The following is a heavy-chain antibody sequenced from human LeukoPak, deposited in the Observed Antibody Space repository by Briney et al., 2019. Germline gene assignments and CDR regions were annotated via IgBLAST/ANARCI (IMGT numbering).Heavy chain of an antibody. Sequence: PSETLSLTCTVSGGSISSYYWSWIRQPAGKGLEWIGRIYTSGSTNYNPSLKSRVTMSVDTSKNQFSLKLSSVTAADTAVYYCARDQVGAPNKALDIWGQETMVTVSS. D-gene: IGHD1-26*01. CDR1: GGSISSYY. V-gene: IGHV4-4*07. J-gene: IGHJ3*02. CDR2: IYTSGST. CDR3: ARDQVGAPNKALDI.